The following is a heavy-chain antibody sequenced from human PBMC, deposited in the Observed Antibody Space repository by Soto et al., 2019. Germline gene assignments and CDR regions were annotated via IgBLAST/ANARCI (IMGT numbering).Heavy chain of an antibody. CDR2: SFYRGST. Sequence: QLQLQESGPGLVKPSETLSLTCTVSGGSISSRSHYWGWIRQSPGKHLEWIGSSFYRGSTHYNPSLKTRVTISVDTSKNQVSLKLYSVTAAGTAVYYCATADGFGVVTPFFEYWGQGILVTVSS. D-gene: IGHD3-3*01. CDR3: ATADGFGVVTPFFEY. J-gene: IGHJ4*02. CDR1: GGSISSRSHY. V-gene: IGHV4-39*01.